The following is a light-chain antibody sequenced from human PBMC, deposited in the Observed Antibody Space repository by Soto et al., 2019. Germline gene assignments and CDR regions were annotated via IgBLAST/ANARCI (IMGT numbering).Light chain of an antibody. CDR1: QSVLYSSNNKNY. V-gene: IGKV4-1*01. Sequence: DIVLTQSPDSLAVSLGERATINCKSSQSVLYSSNNKNYLAWYQQKPGQPPKLLIYWASTRESGVPDRFSGSGSGTDFTLTISSLQAEEVACYYCQQYYSPWTFGQGTKVDLK. J-gene: IGKJ1*01. CDR2: WAS. CDR3: QQYYSPWT.